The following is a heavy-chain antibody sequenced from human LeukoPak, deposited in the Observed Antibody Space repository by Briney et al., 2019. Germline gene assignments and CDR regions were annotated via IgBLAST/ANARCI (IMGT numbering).Heavy chain of an antibody. CDR2: LDPSGTT. D-gene: IGHD4-17*01. CDR1: DDSISNYY. V-gene: IGHV4-4*07. Sequence: SETLSLTCTVSDDSISNYYWSWMRQPAGKGLEWIGRLDPSGTTNYSPSLRSRVTMSADTSKNQFSLRLKSATAADTAVYYCARDRALANYGDHHYYFDNWGQGILVTVSS. CDR3: ARDRALANYGDHHYYFDN. J-gene: IGHJ4*02.